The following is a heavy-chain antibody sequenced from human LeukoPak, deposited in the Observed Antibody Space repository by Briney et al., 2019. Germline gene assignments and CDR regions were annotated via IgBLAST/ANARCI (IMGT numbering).Heavy chain of an antibody. CDR2: IRYDGSNN. CDR1: GFTFSSYG. Sequence: GGSLRLSCAASGFTFSSYGMNWVRQAPGKGLEWVAFIRYDGSNNYYAGSVKGRFTISRDNSKNTLYLQMNSLRAEDTGVYYCARESGITILPGSYYYYMDVWGKGTTVTVSS. J-gene: IGHJ6*03. V-gene: IGHV3-30*02. CDR3: ARESGITILPGSYYYYMDV. D-gene: IGHD3-3*01.